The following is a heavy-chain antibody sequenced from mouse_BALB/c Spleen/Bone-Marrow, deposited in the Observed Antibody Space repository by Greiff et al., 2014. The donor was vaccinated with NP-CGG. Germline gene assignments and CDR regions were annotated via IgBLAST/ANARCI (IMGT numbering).Heavy chain of an antibody. J-gene: IGHJ3*01. Sequence: VQLVESGPGLVAPSQSLSITCTVSGFSLADSGVSWIRQPPGKGLEWLGIIWGGGSTYYNSDFKSRVNISKDNSKSQVFLKLNSLQTEDTAMYYCAKLSTMITTFAYWAKGLWSLSLQ. D-gene: IGHD2-4*01. CDR1: GFSLADSG. CDR3: AKLSTMITTFAY. CDR2: IWGGGST. V-gene: IGHV2-6-5*01.